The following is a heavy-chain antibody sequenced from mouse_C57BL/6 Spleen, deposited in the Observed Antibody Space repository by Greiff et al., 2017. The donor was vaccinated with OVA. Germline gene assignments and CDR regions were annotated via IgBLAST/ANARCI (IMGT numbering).Heavy chain of an antibody. J-gene: IGHJ4*01. CDR2: IYPSDSET. Sequence: QVQLQQPGAELVRPGSSVKLSCKASGYTFTSYWMDWVKQRPGQGLEWIGNIYPSDSETPYNQKFKDKATLTVAKSSSTAYMQLSSLTSEDSAVYYCARSSSYYYAMDYWGQGTSGTVSS. V-gene: IGHV1-61*01. CDR1: GYTFTSYW. D-gene: IGHD1-1*01. CDR3: ARSSSYYYAMDY.